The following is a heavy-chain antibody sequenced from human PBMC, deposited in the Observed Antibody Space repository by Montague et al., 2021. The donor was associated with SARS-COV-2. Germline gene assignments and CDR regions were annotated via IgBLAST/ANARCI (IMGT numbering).Heavy chain of an antibody. CDR2: TYYRSKWYH. CDR3: ARTTTRMLYPENAFDI. V-gene: IGHV6-1*01. Sequence: CAISGDSVSSNTATWNWIRQPPSRRLEWLGRTYYRSKWYHDYAISLKSRITINPDTSKNQFSLQLSSVAPEDTAVFYCARTTTRMLYPENAFDIWGQGTMVTVSS. CDR1: GDSVSSNTAT. D-gene: IGHD2-15*01. J-gene: IGHJ3*02.